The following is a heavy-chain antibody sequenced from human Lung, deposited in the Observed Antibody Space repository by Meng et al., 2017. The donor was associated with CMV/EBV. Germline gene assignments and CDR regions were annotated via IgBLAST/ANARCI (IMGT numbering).Heavy chain of an antibody. CDR3: ARDRTTGRYFDY. Sequence: QVHLQESGPGLAKPSQTLSTTCTVSGGSISRGDYCWSWIRQPPWQGLEWIGYIYYSGSTYYNPSLKSRVTISVDTSKNQFSLKLSSVTAADTAVYYCARDRTTGRYFDYWGQGTLVTVSS. V-gene: IGHV4-30-4*01. D-gene: IGHD4-11*01. J-gene: IGHJ4*02. CDR2: IYYSGST. CDR1: GGSISRGDYC.